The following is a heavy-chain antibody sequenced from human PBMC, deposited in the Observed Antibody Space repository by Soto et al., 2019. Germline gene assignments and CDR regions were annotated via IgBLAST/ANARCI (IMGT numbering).Heavy chain of an antibody. CDR1: GFIFSTTD. CDR3: VKNSGWFNS. J-gene: IGHJ5*01. V-gene: IGHV3-23*01. Sequence: GGSLRLSCEASGFIFSTTDMSWVRQAPGKGLEWVSTIYGDGRTTYCADSVRGRFSISRDNSKNMVYLQMDSLRVDDTAIYYCVKNSGWFNSWGQGSLVTVSS. D-gene: IGHD3-10*01. CDR2: IYGDGRTT.